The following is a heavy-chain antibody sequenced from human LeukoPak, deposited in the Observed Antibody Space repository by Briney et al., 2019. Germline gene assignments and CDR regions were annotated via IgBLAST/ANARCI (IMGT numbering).Heavy chain of an antibody. V-gene: IGHV4-34*01. CDR3: ARGSNLVVSYAFDI. CDR2: INHSGST. Sequence: SETLSLTCAVYGGSFSGYYWSWIRQPPGKGREWIGEINHSGSTNYNPSLKSRVTISVDTSKNQFSRKLSSVTSADTAVYYCARGSNLVVSYAFDIWGQGTMVTVSS. CDR1: GGSFSGYY. J-gene: IGHJ3*02. D-gene: IGHD2-2*01.